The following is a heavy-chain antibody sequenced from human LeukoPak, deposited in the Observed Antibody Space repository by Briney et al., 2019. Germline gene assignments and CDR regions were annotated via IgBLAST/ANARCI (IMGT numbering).Heavy chain of an antibody. J-gene: IGHJ4*02. D-gene: IGHD6-13*01. CDR2: IKQDGSEK. CDR3: ARDESWSLDY. Sequence: GGSLRLSCAASGFNFSSYWMSWVRQAPGKGLEWVANIKQDGSEKYYVDSVKGRFTISRDNAKNSLYLQMNSLRAEDTAVYYCARDESWSLDYWGQGTLVTVSS. CDR1: GFNFSSYW. V-gene: IGHV3-7*01.